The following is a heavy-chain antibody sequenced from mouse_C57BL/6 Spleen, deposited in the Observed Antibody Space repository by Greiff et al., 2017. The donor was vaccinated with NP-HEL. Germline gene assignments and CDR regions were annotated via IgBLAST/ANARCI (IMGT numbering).Heavy chain of an antibody. D-gene: IGHD1-1*01. V-gene: IGHV14-4*01. J-gene: IGHJ2*01. Sequence: EVQLQQSGAELVRPGASVKLSCTASGFNIKDDYMHWVKQRPEQGLEWIGWIDPENGDTEYASKFQGKATITADTSSNTAYLQLSSLTSEDTAVYYFTSYYYGSSSFDYWGQGTTLTVSS. CDR1: GFNIKDDY. CDR2: IDPENGDT. CDR3: TSYYYGSSSFDY.